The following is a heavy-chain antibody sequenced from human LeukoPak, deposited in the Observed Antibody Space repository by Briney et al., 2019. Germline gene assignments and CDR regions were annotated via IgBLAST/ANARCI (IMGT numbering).Heavy chain of an antibody. D-gene: IGHD6-19*01. CDR3: VKGSSGWYEGYFDY. J-gene: IGHJ4*02. Sequence: GGSLSLSCSASGFTFSWYAMHWVRQAPGKGLEYVSTISSNGGSTYYADSVKGRFTISRDNSKNTLYLQMSSLRAEDTAVYYCVKGSSGWYEGYFDYWGQGTLVTVSS. CDR2: ISSNGGST. V-gene: IGHV3-64D*09. CDR1: GFTFSWYA.